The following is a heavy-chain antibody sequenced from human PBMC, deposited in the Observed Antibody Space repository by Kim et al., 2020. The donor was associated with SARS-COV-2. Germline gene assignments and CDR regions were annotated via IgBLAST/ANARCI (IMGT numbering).Heavy chain of an antibody. J-gene: IGHJ4*02. Sequence: NYNPSLKGRVTLSVDKPKNQLSLKLSSVTAADTAVYYCTTSVVAAYFDNWGQGTLVTVSS. V-gene: IGHV4-4*02. CDR3: TTSVVAAYFDN. D-gene: IGHD2-15*01.